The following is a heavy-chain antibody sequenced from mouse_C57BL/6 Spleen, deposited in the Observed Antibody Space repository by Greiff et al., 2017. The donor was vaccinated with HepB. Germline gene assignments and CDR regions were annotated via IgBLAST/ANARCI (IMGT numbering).Heavy chain of an antibody. CDR1: GYTFTSYW. V-gene: IGHV1-69*01. D-gene: IGHD2-4*01. CDR3: ARSHDSLFAY. CDR2: IDPSDSYT. J-gene: IGHJ3*01. Sequence: QVQLQQPGAELVMPGASVKLSCKASGYTFTSYWMHWVKQRPGQGLEWIGEIDPSDSYTNYNQKFKGKSTLTVDKSSSTAYMQLSSLTSEDSAVYYCARSHDSLFAYWGQGTLVTVSA.